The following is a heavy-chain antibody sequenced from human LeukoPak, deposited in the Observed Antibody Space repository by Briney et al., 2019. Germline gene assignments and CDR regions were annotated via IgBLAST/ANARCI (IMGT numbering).Heavy chain of an antibody. CDR3: ARGFSRRSFRGYYMDV. Sequence: SETLSLTCAVYGGSFSGYYWSWIRQPPGKGLEWIGEINHSGSTNYNPSLKSRVTISVDTSKNQFSLKLSSVTAADTAVYYCARGFSRRSFRGYYMDVWGKGTTVTVSS. J-gene: IGHJ6*03. CDR1: GGSFSGYY. CDR2: INHSGST. D-gene: IGHD2-15*01. V-gene: IGHV4-34*01.